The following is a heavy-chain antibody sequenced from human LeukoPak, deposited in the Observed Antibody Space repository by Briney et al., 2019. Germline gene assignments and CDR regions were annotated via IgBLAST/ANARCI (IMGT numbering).Heavy chain of an antibody. CDR1: GGTFSSYA. D-gene: IGHD1-1*01. CDR3: AKKQQAGTGWNYMDV. J-gene: IGHJ6*03. CDR2: IIPIFGTA. V-gene: IGHV1-69*05. Sequence: SVKVSCKASGGTFSSYAISWVRQAPGQGLEWMGGIIPIFGTANYAQKFQGRVTITTDESTSTAYMELSSLRSEDTAVYHCAKKQQAGTGWNYMDVWGTGTTVTVSS.